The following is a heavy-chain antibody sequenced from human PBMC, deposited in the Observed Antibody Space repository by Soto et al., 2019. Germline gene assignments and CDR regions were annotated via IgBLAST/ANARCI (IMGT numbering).Heavy chain of an antibody. CDR1: GFSLTANGVG. CDR2: IYWDDDR. Sequence: SGPTLVNPTQTLTLTCTVSGFSLTANGVGVAWLRQPPGKALEWLALIYWDDDRRYSPSLKNRLSISMDTSKNHVVLTMTNLDLMDTATNYLAHILYFEDWGPGILVTVSS. V-gene: IGHV2-5*02. D-gene: IGHD3-10*01. CDR3: AHILYFED. J-gene: IGHJ4*02.